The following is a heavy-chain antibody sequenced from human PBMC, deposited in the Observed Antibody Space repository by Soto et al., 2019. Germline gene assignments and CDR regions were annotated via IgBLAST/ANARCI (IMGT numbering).Heavy chain of an antibody. CDR3: AKRTSGTTWGESDY. J-gene: IGHJ4*02. CDR2: VSTYSGNA. Sequence: QVYVVQSGAEVKQPGDSVKVSCKTSGYIFVDYGINWVRQAPVQGLEWMGWVSTYSGNANLAQKFQGRVTLTTDTSTRTAYMELRSLRSDDTAVYYCAKRTSGTTWGESDYWGQGALVTVSS. D-gene: IGHD4-17*01. CDR1: GYIFVDYG. V-gene: IGHV1-18*04.